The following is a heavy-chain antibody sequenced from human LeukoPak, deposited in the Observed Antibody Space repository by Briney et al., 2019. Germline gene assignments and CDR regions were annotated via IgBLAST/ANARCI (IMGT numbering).Heavy chain of an antibody. J-gene: IGHJ3*02. D-gene: IGHD3-10*01. Sequence: GGSLRPSCAASGFTFDDYAMHWVRQAPGKGLEWVSGISWNSGSIGYADSVKGRFTISRDNAKNSLYLQMNSLRAEDTALYYCAKALGAGVTYAFDIWGQGTMVTVSS. CDR3: AKALGAGVTYAFDI. CDR1: GFTFDDYA. V-gene: IGHV3-9*01. CDR2: ISWNSGSI.